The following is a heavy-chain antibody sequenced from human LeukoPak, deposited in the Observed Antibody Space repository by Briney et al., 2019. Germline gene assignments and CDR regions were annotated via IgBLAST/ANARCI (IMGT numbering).Heavy chain of an antibody. CDR1: GGTFSSYA. J-gene: IGHJ5*02. CDR3: ARMIEFPPRRYSWFAP. V-gene: IGHV1-69*05. CDR2: IIPIFGTA. D-gene: IGHD3-22*01. Sequence: SVKVSCKASGGTFSSYAISWVRQAPGQGLEWMGGIIPIFGTANYAQKFQGRVTITTDESTSTAYMELSSLRSEDTAVYYCARMIEFPPRRYSWFAPWGQETLVTVSS.